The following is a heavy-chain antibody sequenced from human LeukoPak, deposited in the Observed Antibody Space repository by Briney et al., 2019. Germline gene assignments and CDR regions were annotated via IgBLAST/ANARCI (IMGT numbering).Heavy chain of an antibody. CDR1: GFTFSSYG. CDR3: AKSPHITMVRGVIIGAYFDY. V-gene: IGHV3-30*18. CDR2: ISYDGSNK. J-gene: IGHJ4*02. D-gene: IGHD3-10*01. Sequence: GGSLRLSCAASGFTFSSYGMHWVRQAPGKGLEWVAVISYDGSNKFYADSVKGRFTISRDNSKNTLYLQMNSLRAEDTAVYYCAKSPHITMVRGVIIGAYFDYWGQGTLVTVSS.